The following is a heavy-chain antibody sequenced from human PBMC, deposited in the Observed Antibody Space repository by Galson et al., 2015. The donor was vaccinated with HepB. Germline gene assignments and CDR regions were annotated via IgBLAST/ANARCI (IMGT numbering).Heavy chain of an antibody. V-gene: IGHV3-74*01. CDR3: ARSSVHCGGDCYHFDS. Sequence: SLRLSCAASGFTFNSYWMHWVRQAPGKGLVWVSRINTDGSSTNHADSVKGRFTISRDNAKNTLYLQVNSLRAEDTGLYYCARSSVHCGGDCYHFDSWGQGTLVTVSS. D-gene: IGHD2-21*01. CDR1: GFTFNSYW. J-gene: IGHJ4*02. CDR2: INTDGSST.